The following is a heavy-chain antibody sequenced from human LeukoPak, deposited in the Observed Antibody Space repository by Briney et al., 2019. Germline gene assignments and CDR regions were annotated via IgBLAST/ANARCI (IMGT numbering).Heavy chain of an antibody. CDR2: ISGSGVST. J-gene: IGHJ3*02. CDR3: AKGNTLNYIYDAFDI. D-gene: IGHD1-7*01. Sequence: PGGSLRLSCAASGFTFSNRAMSWVRQAPGKGLEWVSGISGSGVSTYYADSVKGRFTISRDNSKNTLYLQMNSLRAEDTAVYYCAKGNTLNYIYDAFDIWGQGTVVTVSS. V-gene: IGHV3-23*01. CDR1: GFTFSNRA.